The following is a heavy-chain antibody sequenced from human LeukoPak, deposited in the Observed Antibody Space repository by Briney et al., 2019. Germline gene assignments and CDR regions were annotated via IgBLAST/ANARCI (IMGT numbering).Heavy chain of an antibody. Sequence: PSETLSLTCTVSGRSITSSTYYWGWIRQPPGKGLEWIGSIYYRGGTYYNPSLKSRVTTSVDTSKNQFFLKLNSVTATDTAVYYCATLSCGELSWFGPRGRGTLVTVSS. J-gene: IGHJ5*02. CDR2: IYYRGGT. CDR1: GRSITSSTYY. CDR3: ATLSCGELSWFGP. V-gene: IGHV4-39*01. D-gene: IGHD3-10*01.